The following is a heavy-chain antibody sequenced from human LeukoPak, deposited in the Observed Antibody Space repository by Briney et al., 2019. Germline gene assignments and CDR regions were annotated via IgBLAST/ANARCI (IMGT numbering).Heavy chain of an antibody. V-gene: IGHV3-23*01. CDR3: AKDYSENSNYFDY. Sequence: GGSLRLSCAASTFAFSSYAMSWVRQAPGKGLEWVSAISGSGGSTYYADSVKGRFTISRDNSKNTLYLQMNSLRAEDTAVYYCAKDYSENSNYFDYWGQGTLVPVSS. D-gene: IGHD4-23*01. J-gene: IGHJ4*02. CDR2: ISGSGGST. CDR1: TFAFSSYA.